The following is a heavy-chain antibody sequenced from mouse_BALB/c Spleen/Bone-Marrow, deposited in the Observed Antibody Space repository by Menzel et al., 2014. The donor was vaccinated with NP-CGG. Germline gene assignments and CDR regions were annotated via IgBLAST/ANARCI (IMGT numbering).Heavy chain of an antibody. CDR3: ASYDYGYYFDY. Sequence: VQLQQFGAELVKPGASVKLSCTASGFNIKDTYMHWVKQRPEQGLEWIGRIDPANGNTKYDPKFQGKATITADTSSNTAYLQLSSLTSEDTAVYYCASYDYGYYFDYWGQGTTLTVSS. V-gene: IGHV14-3*02. D-gene: IGHD2-4*01. CDR1: GFNIKDTY. CDR2: IDPANGNT. J-gene: IGHJ2*01.